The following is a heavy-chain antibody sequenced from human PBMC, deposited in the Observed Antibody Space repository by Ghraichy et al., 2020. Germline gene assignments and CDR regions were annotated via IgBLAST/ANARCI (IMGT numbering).Heavy chain of an antibody. V-gene: IGHV3-73*01. CDR2: IRSKANSYAT. D-gene: IGHD2-15*01. CDR3: FQDGWFDP. Sequence: GGSLRLSCAASGFTFSGSAMYWVRKAYGTGREWVGSIRSKANSYATEYAASVKGRFTISRDDSKNTAYLQMNSLKTEDTDVYYCFQDGWFDPWGQGTLVTVSS. CDR1: GFTFSGSA. J-gene: IGHJ5*02.